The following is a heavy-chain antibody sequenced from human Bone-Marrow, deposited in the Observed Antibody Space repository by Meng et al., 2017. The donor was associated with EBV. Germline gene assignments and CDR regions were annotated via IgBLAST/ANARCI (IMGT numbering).Heavy chain of an antibody. V-gene: IGHV4-59*01. J-gene: IGHJ4*02. CDR2: IYYSGST. Sequence: VHWMASAPSPGNPSVTPALTCTASGGSISSYYWSWDRPPPGKELEWIGYIYYSGSTNYSPSLKSRVTISVDTSKNQFSLKLSSVTAADTAVYYCARVSKVAPQTGYYFDYWGQGTLVTVSS. CDR3: ARVSKVAPQTGYYFDY. CDR1: GGSISSYY. D-gene: IGHD5-12*01.